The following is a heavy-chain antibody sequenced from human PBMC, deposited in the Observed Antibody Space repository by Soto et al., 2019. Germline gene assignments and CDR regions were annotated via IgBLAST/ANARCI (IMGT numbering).Heavy chain of an antibody. V-gene: IGHV4-39*01. CDR1: GGSISSSSYY. Sequence: QLQLQESGPGLVKPSETLSLTCTVSGGSISSSSYYWGWIRQPPGKGLEWIGSIYYSGSTYYNPSLKSRGTISVDTSKNQFSLKLSSVTAADTAVYYCASLEVAGYYFDYWGQGTLVTVSS. CDR3: ASLEVAGYYFDY. J-gene: IGHJ4*02. CDR2: IYYSGST. D-gene: IGHD6-19*01.